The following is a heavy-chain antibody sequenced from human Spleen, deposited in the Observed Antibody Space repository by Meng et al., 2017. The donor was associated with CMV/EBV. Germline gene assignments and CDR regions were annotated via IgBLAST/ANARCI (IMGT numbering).Heavy chain of an antibody. V-gene: IGHV3-30*02. CDR3: AKEGDISGWYDPKYHFDY. Sequence: GGSLRLSCAASGFIFSDFGMHWVRQAPGKGLEWVAFIRYDGTAKTYAESVKGRFTISRDNLKNTLYLQMSSLRGEDTALYFCAKEGDISGWYDPKYHFDYWGQGTLVTVSS. J-gene: IGHJ4*02. CDR2: IRYDGTAK. D-gene: IGHD6-19*01. CDR1: GFIFSDFG.